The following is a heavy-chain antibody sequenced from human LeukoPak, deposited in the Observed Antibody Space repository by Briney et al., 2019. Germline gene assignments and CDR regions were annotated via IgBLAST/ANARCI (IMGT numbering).Heavy chain of an antibody. D-gene: IGHD6-13*01. CDR1: GGTFISYA. CDR2: IIPIFGTS. J-gene: IGHJ4*02. V-gene: IGHV1-69*01. CDR3: ARDGGSSWYTSGYDY. Sequence: SVKVSCKASGGTFISYAISWVRQAPGQGLEWMGRIIPIFGTSNYAQKFQGRVTITADESASTAYMELSSLRSEDTAVYYCARDGGSSWYTSGYDYWGQGTLVTVSS.